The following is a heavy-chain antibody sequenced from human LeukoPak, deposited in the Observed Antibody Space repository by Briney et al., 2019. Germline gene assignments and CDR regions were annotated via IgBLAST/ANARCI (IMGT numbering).Heavy chain of an antibody. CDR3: ARASAAGTHLDY. CDR1: GGSISSYY. J-gene: IGHJ4*02. V-gene: IGHV4-59*12. Sequence: SETLSLTCTVSGGSISSYYWSWIRQPPGKGLEWIGYIYYSGSTYYNPSLESRVTISVDTSKNQFSLKLSSVTAADTAVYYCARASAAGTHLDYWGQGTLVTVSS. CDR2: IYYSGST. D-gene: IGHD6-13*01.